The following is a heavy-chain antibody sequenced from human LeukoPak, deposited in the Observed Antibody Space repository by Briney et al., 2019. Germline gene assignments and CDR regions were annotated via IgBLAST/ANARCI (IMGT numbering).Heavy chain of an antibody. Sequence: PGGSPRLSCAASGFTVSSKYMSRVRQTPGKGLQWGALIYSSGDAYTPDYVKGRFTISRDDSENTLYLQMDSLRAEDTAVYYCATGYYFGSGSYGYLDYWGQGTLVTVSS. CDR3: ATGYYFGSGSYGYLDY. CDR1: GFTVSSKY. CDR2: IYSSGDA. J-gene: IGHJ4*02. D-gene: IGHD3-10*01. V-gene: IGHV3-53*01.